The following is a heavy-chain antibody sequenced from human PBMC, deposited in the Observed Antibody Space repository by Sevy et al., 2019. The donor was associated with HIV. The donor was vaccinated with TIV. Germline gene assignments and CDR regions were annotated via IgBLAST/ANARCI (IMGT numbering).Heavy chain of an antibody. J-gene: IGHJ2*01. CDR2: FYSSGNT. D-gene: IGHD1-26*01. V-gene: IGHV4-4*07. Sequence: SETLSLTCTVSGGSISGTYWTWIRQPAGKGLEWIGPFYSSGNTDYNPSLKSRVTMSVDTSKNQFSLNLSSVTAADTAVYYCARPSYTGSSFWYFDLWGRGTLVTVSS. CDR3: ARPSYTGSSFWYFDL. CDR1: GGSISGTY.